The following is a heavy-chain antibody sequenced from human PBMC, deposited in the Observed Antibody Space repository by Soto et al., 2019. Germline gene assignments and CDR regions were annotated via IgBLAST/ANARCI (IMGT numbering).Heavy chain of an antibody. D-gene: IGHD3-10*01. V-gene: IGHV1-3*01. J-gene: IGHJ5*02. CDR2: INAGNGNT. CDR3: ARIGRSRAADP. Sequence: ASVKVSCEASGYTFTSYAMHWVRQAPGQRLEWMGWINAGNGNTKYSQKFQGRVTITRDTSASTAYMELSSLRSEDTAVYYCARIGRSRAADPWGQGTLVTVSS. CDR1: GYTFTSYA.